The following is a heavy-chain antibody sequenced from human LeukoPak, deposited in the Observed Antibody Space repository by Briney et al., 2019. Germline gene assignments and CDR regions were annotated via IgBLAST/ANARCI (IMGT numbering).Heavy chain of an antibody. V-gene: IGHV4-30-4*02. CDR3: ARGGGLWFGELRPTPFDY. CDR1: GGSISSGDYY. CDR2: IYYSGST. Sequence: SETLSLTCTVSGGSISSGDYYWSWIRQPPGKGLEWIGYIYYSGSTYYNPSLKSRVTISVDTSKNQFSLKLSSVTAADTAVYYCARGGGLWFGELRPTPFDYWGQGTLVTISS. D-gene: IGHD3-10*01. J-gene: IGHJ4*02.